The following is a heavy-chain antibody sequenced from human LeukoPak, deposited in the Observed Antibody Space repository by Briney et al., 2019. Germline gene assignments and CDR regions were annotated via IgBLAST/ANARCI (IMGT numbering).Heavy chain of an antibody. V-gene: IGHV4-34*01. J-gene: IGHJ4*02. CDR1: GGSFSGYY. CDR3: AKDWGYYDSSGYPTFYFDY. CDR2: INHSGST. Sequence: PSETLSLTCAVYGGSFSGYYWSWIRQPPGKGLEWIGEINHSGSTNYNPSLKSRVTISVDTSKNQFSLKLSSVTAADTAVYYCAKDWGYYDSSGYPTFYFDYWGQGTLVTVSS. D-gene: IGHD3-22*01.